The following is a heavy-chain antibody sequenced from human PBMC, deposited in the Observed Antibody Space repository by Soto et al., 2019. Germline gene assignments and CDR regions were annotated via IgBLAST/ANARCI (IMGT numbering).Heavy chain of an antibody. J-gene: IGHJ3*02. V-gene: IGHV4-31*03. CDR2: IYHTGAA. CDR1: GGSLSSDNFF. Sequence: QVQLQESGPGLVKPSQTLSVTCTVSGGSLSSDNFFWSWVRQHPETGLEWVGYIYHTGAAYYNPYLKSRLTISLDTSKNRFSLSLISVTAADTAVYYCAREVISPATSDAFDIWGQGTMVTVSS. CDR3: AREVISPATSDAFDI. D-gene: IGHD1-26*01.